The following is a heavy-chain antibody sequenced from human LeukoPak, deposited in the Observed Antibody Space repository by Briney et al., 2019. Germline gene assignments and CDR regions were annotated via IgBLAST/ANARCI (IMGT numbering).Heavy chain of an antibody. CDR1: GGSISRYY. D-gene: IGHD2-2*01. J-gene: IGHJ4*02. Sequence: ETLSLTCTVSGGSISRYYCSWIRQPPGKGLEWVANIKQDGSEKYYVDSVKGRFTISRDNAKNSLYLQMNSLRAEDAAVYYCATGVAAMDYWGQGTLVTVSS. CDR3: ATGVAAMDY. CDR2: IKQDGSEK. V-gene: IGHV3-7*01.